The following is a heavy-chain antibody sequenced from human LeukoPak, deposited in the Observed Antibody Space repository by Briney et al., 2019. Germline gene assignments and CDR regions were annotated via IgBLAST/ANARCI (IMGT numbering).Heavy chain of an antibody. D-gene: IGHD2-2*01. CDR1: GGSISSGDYY. Sequence: SETLSLTCTVSGGSISSGDYYWSWIRQPRGKGLVWLWYIYYSGRTCYNPSRKSRVTISVDTSKNQFSLKLSSETAAHTAVYYCARVEYQLEAAYNWFDPWGQGTMLTVPS. CDR3: ARVEYQLEAAYNWFDP. CDR2: IYYSGRT. V-gene: IGHV4-30-4*08. J-gene: IGHJ5*02.